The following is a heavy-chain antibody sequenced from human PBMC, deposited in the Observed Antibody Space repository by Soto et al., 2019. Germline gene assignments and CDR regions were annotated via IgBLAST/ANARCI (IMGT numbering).Heavy chain of an antibody. D-gene: IGHD5-12*01. CDR2: ISDNGNTI. J-gene: IGHJ4*02. CDR3: ARDLQGLRNGGYDYGDY. Sequence: LRLSCAASGFTFSDYYMSWIRQAPGKGLEWVSYISDNGNTIYYADSVRGRFTASRDNAKNSLHLQMNSLQVEDTAVYYCARDLQGLRNGGYDYGDYWGQGTPVTVSS. V-gene: IGHV3-11*01. CDR1: GFTFSDYY.